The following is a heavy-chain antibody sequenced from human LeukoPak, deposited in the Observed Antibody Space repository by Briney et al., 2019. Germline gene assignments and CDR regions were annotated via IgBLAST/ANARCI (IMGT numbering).Heavy chain of an antibody. CDR3: ARDLIVGGNHDAFDI. CDR2: IYSGGST. V-gene: IGHV3-53*01. Sequence: GGSLRLSCAASGFTVSSTYMSWVRQAPGKGLEWVSVIYSGGSTYYADSVKGRFTISRDNSKNTLYLQMNSLRAEDTAVYYCARDLIVGGNHDAFDIWGQGTMVTVSS. J-gene: IGHJ3*02. D-gene: IGHD1-26*01. CDR1: GFTVSSTY.